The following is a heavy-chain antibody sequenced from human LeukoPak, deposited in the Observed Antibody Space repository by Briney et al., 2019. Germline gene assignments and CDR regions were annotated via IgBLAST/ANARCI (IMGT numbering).Heavy chain of an antibody. CDR1: GGSISGSSYY. Sequence: SETLSLTCTVSGGSISGSSYYWGWIRQPPGKGLEWIGEINHSGSTNYNPSLKSRVTISVDTSKNQFSLKLSSVTAADTAVYYCARSLGGLYYYYGMDVWGQGTTVTVSS. CDR3: ARSLGGLYYYYGMDV. CDR2: INHSGST. D-gene: IGHD2-15*01. J-gene: IGHJ6*02. V-gene: IGHV4-39*07.